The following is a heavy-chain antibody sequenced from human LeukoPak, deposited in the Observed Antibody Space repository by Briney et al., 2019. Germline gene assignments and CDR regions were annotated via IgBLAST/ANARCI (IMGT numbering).Heavy chain of an antibody. V-gene: IGHV1-24*01. CDR2: FDPEDGET. CDR1: GYTLTELS. Sequence: ASVKVSCKVSGYTLTELSMHWVRQAPGKGLEWMGGFDPEDGETIYAQKFQGRVTMTEDTSTDTAYMELSSLRSEDTAVYYCATLTFIAAAGLAGEEYFQHWGQGTLVTVSS. D-gene: IGHD6-13*01. CDR3: ATLTFIAAAGLAGEEYFQH. J-gene: IGHJ1*01.